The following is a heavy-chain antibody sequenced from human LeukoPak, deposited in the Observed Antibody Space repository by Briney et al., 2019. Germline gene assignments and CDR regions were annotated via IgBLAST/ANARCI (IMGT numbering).Heavy chain of an antibody. CDR3: TMWAVAGSFDY. J-gene: IGHJ4*02. D-gene: IGHD6-19*01. V-gene: IGHV3-73*01. CDR1: GFTFSGSA. CDR2: IRSKANSYAT. Sequence: PGGSLRLSCAASGFTFSGSAMHWVRRASGKGLEWVGRIRSKANSYATAYAASVKGRFTISRDDSKNTAYLQMNSLKTEDTAVYYCTMWAVAGSFDYWGQGTLVTVSS.